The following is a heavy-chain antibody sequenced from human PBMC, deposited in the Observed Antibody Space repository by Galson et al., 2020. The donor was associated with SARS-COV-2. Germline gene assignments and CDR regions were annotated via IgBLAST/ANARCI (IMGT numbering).Heavy chain of an antibody. D-gene: IGHD5-18*01. J-gene: IGHJ6*03. CDR2: IYYSGST. V-gene: IGHV4-59*01. CDR3: ARAPIQLWLYYMDV. CDR1: GGSISSYY. Sequence: SETLSLTCTVSGGSISSYYWSWIRQPPGKGLEWIGYIYYSGSTNYNPSLKSRVTISVDTSKNQFSLKLSSVTAADTAVYYGARAPIQLWLYYMDVWGKGTTVTVSS.